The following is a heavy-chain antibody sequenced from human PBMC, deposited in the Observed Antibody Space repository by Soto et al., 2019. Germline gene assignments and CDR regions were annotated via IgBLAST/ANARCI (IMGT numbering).Heavy chain of an antibody. CDR2: IITLFGTA. Sequence: VQLMQSGAEVKQPGSSVKVSCKASGGTFSSHSINWVRQAPGQGLEWMGGIITLFGTANYAQNFQGRVTNTADQSTSTADMELNSLRSDDTAVYYCAREVGYGDFSAALLDWGQGTLVTVSS. J-gene: IGHJ4*02. D-gene: IGHD4-17*01. CDR1: GGTFSSHS. CDR3: AREVGYGDFSAALLD. V-gene: IGHV1-69*01.